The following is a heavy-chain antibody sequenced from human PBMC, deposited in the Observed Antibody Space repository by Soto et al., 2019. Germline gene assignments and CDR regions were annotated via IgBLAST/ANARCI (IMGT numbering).Heavy chain of an antibody. CDR3: AKEPATTYYFDY. CDR2: ISYDGSNK. CDR1: GFTFSSYG. Sequence: GGSLRLSCAASGFTFSSYGMHWVRQAPGKGLEWVAVISYDGSNKYYADSVKGRFTISRDNSKNTLYLQMNSLRAEDTAVYYCAKEPATTYYFDYWGQGTLVTVSS. J-gene: IGHJ4*02. V-gene: IGHV3-30*18.